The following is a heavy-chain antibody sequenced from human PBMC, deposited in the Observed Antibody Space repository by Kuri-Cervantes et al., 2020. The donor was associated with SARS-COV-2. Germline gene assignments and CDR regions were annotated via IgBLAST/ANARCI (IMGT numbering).Heavy chain of an antibody. V-gene: IGHV4-34*01. CDR1: GGSFSGFY. D-gene: IGHD3-3*01. Sequence: SETLSLTCAVYGGSFSGFYWSWIRQAPGKGLEWIGEINHSGSANYSPSLKSRATISLDTSKNQLSLNLNSVTAADTAVFYCARHAPSILRFLQWTQPVHNFDYWGQGTLVTVSS. J-gene: IGHJ4*02. CDR3: ARHAPSILRFLQWTQPVHNFDY. CDR2: INHSGSA.